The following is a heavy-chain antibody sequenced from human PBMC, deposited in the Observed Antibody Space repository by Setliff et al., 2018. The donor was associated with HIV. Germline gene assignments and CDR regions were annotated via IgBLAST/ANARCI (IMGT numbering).Heavy chain of an antibody. CDR1: GFTFSSYW. V-gene: IGHV3-7*01. J-gene: IGHJ6*02. D-gene: IGHD3-9*01. CDR2: IKYDGSEK. CDR3: AREPHELRYFDWLLYPAYYYYGMDV. Sequence: GGSLRLSCAASGFTFSSYWMSWVRQAPGKGLEWVANIKYDGSEKYYVGSVKGRFTISRDNAKNSLYLQMNSLRAEDTAVYYCAREPHELRYFDWLLYPAYYYYGMDVWGQGTTVTV.